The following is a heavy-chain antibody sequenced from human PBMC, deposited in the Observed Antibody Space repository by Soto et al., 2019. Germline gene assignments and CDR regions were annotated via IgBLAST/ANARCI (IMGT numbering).Heavy chain of an antibody. CDR2: ISGSGGST. CDR1: GFTFSSYA. J-gene: IGHJ5*02. D-gene: IGHD3-3*01. Sequence: EVQLLESGGGLVQPGGSLRLSCAASGFTFSSYAMSWVRQAPGKGLEWVSAISGSGGSTYYADSVKGRFTISRDNSKNTRYLQMNSLRAEDTAVYYCAKDSTWSGYPNWFDPWGQGTLVTVSS. CDR3: AKDSTWSGYPNWFDP. V-gene: IGHV3-23*01.